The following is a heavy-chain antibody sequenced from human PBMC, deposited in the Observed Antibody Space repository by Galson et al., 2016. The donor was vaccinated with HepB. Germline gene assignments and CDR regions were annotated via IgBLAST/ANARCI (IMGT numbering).Heavy chain of an antibody. V-gene: IGHV1-3*01. CDR2: INAGNGDT. D-gene: IGHD4-11*01. Sequence: SVKVSCKASGYTFTTYALHWVRQAPGQRLGWMGCINAGNGDTKFSQKFQGRVTITRDTSASTAYVELRSLRSKDTAVYFCARRGRGNDYSFDYWGRGTLVTVSS. CDR3: ARRGRGNDYSFDY. J-gene: IGHJ4*02. CDR1: GYTFTTYA.